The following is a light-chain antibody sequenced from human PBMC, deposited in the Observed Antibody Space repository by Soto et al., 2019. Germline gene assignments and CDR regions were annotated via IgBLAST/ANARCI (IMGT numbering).Light chain of an antibody. J-gene: IGLJ3*02. CDR2: GNN. CDR1: SSNIGADYD. CDR3: QSYDSSLSGSV. Sequence: QLVLTQPPSVSGAPGQRVTISCTGSSSNIGADYDVHWYQQVPGTAPKLLIYGNNNRPSGVPDRFSGSKSGTSASLAITGLQAEDESDYYCQSYDSSLSGSVFGGGTKLTVL. V-gene: IGLV1-40*01.